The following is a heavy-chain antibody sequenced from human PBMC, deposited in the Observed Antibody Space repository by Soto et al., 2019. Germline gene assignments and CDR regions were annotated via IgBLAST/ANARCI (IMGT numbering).Heavy chain of an antibody. V-gene: IGHV4-34*01. CDR1: GGSISSYY. Sequence: PSETLSLTCTVSGGSISSYYWSWIRQPPGKGLEWIGEINHSGSTNYNPSLKSRVTISVDTSKNQFSLKLSSVTAADTAVYYCARSASTVTTLDYRGQGTLVTVSS. CDR3: ARSASTVTTLDY. D-gene: IGHD1-1*01. CDR2: INHSGST. J-gene: IGHJ4*02.